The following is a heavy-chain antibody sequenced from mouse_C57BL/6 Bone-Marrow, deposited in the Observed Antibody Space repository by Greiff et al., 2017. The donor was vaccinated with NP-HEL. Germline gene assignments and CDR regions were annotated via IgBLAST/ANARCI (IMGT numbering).Heavy chain of an antibody. V-gene: IGHV5-16*01. D-gene: IGHD1-1*01. CDR1: GFTFSDYY. CDR3: ARAVHYYGSPYYYAMDY. J-gene: IGHJ4*01. Sequence: EVKVVESEGGLVQPGSSMKLSCTASGFTFSDYYMAWVRQVPEKGLEWVANINYDGSSTYYLDSLKSRFFISRDNAKNILCLQVSRLKSEDTATYYCARAVHYYGSPYYYAMDYWGQGTSVTVAS. CDR2: INYDGSST.